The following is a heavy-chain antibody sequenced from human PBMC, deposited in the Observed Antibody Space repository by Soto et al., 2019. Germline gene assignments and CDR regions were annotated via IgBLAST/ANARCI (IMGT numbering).Heavy chain of an antibody. D-gene: IGHD3-10*01. CDR1: GFTFSAYG. V-gene: IGHV3-33*08. CDR2: IWYDGTNK. CDR3: ARDRNYYGSGSSAIDY. J-gene: IGHJ4*02. Sequence: VGSLRLSCAASGFTFSAYGMFWVRQAPGKGLEWVAVIWYDGTNKYYADSVKGRFTISRDNSKNMLYLQMNSLRDEDTAVYYCARDRNYYGSGSSAIDYWGQGTLVTVSS.